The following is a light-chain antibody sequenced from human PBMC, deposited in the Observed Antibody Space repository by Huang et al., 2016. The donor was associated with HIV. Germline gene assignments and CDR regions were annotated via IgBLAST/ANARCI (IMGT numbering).Light chain of an antibody. Sequence: EILLTQSPATLSVSLGGEVAVSCRASHIIGRNLAWYQQKPGQPPSLLLFGASTRATVVPARFGGSGSGTDFTLTISRPQSEDSAVYYCQQYNNWPLTFGGGTKVELK. J-gene: IGKJ4*01. CDR1: HIIGRN. CDR2: GAS. CDR3: QQYNNWPLT. V-gene: IGKV3-15*01.